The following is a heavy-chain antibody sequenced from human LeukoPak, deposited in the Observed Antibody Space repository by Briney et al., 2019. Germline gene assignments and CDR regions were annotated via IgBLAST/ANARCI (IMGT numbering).Heavy chain of an antibody. D-gene: IGHD1-1*01. J-gene: IGHJ6*02. V-gene: IGHV4-39*02. CDR2: IYYSGST. Sequence: SQSLSLTCTVSVGSFSSSSYYWGCARQPPGKGLEWMRGIYYSGSTYYNPPLKSRVTISVDTSKKHFSLRLSSVTAADTAVYYCASGHSQQGDYYYYGMDVWGQGTTVTASS. CDR3: ASGHSQQGDYYYYGMDV. CDR1: VGSFSSSSYY.